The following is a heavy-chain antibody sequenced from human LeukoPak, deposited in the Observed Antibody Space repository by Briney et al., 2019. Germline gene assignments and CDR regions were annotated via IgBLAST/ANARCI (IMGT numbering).Heavy chain of an antibody. CDR2: ISAYNGNT. CDR1: GYTFTSYG. CDR3: ARAGYDYVWGSYLPYYFDY. Sequence: ASVKVYCKASGYTFTSYGISWVRQAPGQGLEWMGWISAYNGNTNYAQKLQGRVTMTTDASTSTAYMKLRRLRSDDTAVYYCARAGYDYVWGSYLPYYFDYWGQGTLVTVSS. V-gene: IGHV1-18*01. D-gene: IGHD3-16*02. J-gene: IGHJ4*02.